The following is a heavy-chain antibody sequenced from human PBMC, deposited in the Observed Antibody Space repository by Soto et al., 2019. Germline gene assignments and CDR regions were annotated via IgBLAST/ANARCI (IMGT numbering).Heavy chain of an antibody. CDR3: ARDQVVATILYYYYSGMDV. Sequence: ASVKVSCKASGYTFTGYYMHWVRQAPGQGLEWMGWINPNSGGTNYAQKFQGWVTMTRDTSISTAYMELSRLRSDDTAVYYCARDQVVATILYYYYSGMDVWGQGTTVTVSS. D-gene: IGHD5-12*01. J-gene: IGHJ6*02. V-gene: IGHV1-2*04. CDR1: GYTFTGYY. CDR2: INPNSGGT.